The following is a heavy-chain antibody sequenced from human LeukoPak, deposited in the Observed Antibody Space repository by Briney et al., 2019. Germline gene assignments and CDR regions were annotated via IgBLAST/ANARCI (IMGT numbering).Heavy chain of an antibody. V-gene: IGHV3-23*01. CDR1: GFTFNSYA. D-gene: IGHD2-21*02. CDR2: ISVTGSST. CDR3: AKTLRSGDWYFDY. J-gene: IGHJ4*02. Sequence: GGSLRLSCAASGFTFNSYAMSWVRQAPGQGLEWVSTISVTGSSTYYVDSVKGRFTTSRDKSKNTLYLQMNGLRVEDTAVYYCAKTLRSGDWYFDYWGQGTLVTVSS.